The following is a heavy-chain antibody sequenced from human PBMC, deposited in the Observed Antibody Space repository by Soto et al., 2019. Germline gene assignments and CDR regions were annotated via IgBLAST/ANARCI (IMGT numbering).Heavy chain of an antibody. J-gene: IGHJ6*02. V-gene: IGHV3-74*01. Sequence: GSLRLSCAASVFTFSSYWIHWVRQAPGKGPVWVSRINSDGSSTSHADSVKGRFTISRDNAKNTLYLQMNSLRAEDTAVYYCARESYYGMDVWGQGTTVTVSS. CDR1: VFTFSSYW. CDR3: ARESYYGMDV. CDR2: INSDGSST.